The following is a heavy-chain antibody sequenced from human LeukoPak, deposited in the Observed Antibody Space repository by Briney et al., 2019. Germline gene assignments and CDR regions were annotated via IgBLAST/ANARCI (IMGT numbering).Heavy chain of an antibody. D-gene: IGHD4-17*01. CDR3: ARPTTVTTISADAFDI. J-gene: IGHJ3*02. CDR1: GFTFSDYT. CDR2: ISSSGTYK. V-gene: IGHV3-21*01. Sequence: GGSLRLSCAASGFTFSDYTMNWVRQAPGKGLEWVSSISSSGTYKYYADSVKGRFTISRDNAQNSLYLQMNSLRAEDSSVYYCARPTTVTTISADAFDIWGQGTMVTVSS.